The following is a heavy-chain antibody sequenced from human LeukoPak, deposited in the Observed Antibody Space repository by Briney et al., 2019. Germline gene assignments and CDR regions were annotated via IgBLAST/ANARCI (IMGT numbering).Heavy chain of an antibody. CDR1: GFTFSTYS. CDR2: ISSSTSTI. J-gene: IGHJ4*02. V-gene: IGHV3-48*01. CDR3: ARDLSGPRDY. D-gene: IGHD3-3*01. Sequence: GGSLRLSCAASGFTFSTYSMNWVRQAPGKGLEWVSYISSSTSTICYADSVKGRFTISRDNAKNSLYLQMNSLRAEDTAVYYCARDLSGPRDYWGQGTLVTVSS.